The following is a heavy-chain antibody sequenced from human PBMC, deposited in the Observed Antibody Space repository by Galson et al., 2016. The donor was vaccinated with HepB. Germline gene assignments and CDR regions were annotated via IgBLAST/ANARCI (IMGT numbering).Heavy chain of an antibody. J-gene: IGHJ4*02. CDR3: ARDRLYYYDSRGFSTFDF. D-gene: IGHD3-22*01. CDR1: GGSITSASYY. V-gene: IGHV4-39*01. CDR2: IYYNGGT. Sequence: SETLSLTCTVSGGSITSASYYWGWIRQFPGKGLEWIGSIYYNGGTYYSPAVKSRVTISVDTAKNQFSLRLISVTAADTAVYYCARDRLYYYDSRGFSTFDFWGQGALVTVSS.